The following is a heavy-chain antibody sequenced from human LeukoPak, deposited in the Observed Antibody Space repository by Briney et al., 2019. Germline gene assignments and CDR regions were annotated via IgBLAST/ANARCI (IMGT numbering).Heavy chain of an antibody. CDR1: GFTFSSYA. J-gene: IGHJ4*02. CDR3: ARGEYYHESSGYPNY. Sequence: GGSLRLSCAASGFTFSSYAMHWVRQAPGKGLEWVAVIWYDGRTQFYAESVKGRFAVSRDNSKNTLYLQMNSLRAEDTAVYHCARGEYYHESSGYPNYWGQGTLVTVSS. D-gene: IGHD3-22*01. V-gene: IGHV3-33*08. CDR2: IWYDGRTQ.